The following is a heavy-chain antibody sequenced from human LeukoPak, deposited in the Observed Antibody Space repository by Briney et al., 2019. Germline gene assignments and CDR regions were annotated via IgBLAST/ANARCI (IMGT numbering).Heavy chain of an antibody. CDR3: VSFYETY. CDR1: GNYL. V-gene: IGHV3-74*01. CDR2: INSDGSWT. Sequence: GGSLRLSCAASGNYLMHWVRQAPGKGLVWVSHINSDGSWTSYADSVKGRFTISKDNAKNTVYLQMNNLRAEDTAVYYCVSFYETYWGRGTLVTVSS. J-gene: IGHJ4*02. D-gene: IGHD2-2*01.